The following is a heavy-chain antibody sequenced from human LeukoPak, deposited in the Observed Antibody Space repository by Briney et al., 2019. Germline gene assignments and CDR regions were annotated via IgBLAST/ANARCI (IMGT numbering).Heavy chain of an antibody. CDR2: IYYSGST. J-gene: IGHJ4*02. V-gene: IGHV4-59*12. CDR3: ARGRLGGYSYGYAFDY. CDR1: GGSISSYY. Sequence: SETLSLTCSVSGGSISSYYWSWIRQPPGKGLEWIGYIYYSGSTNYNPSLKSRVTISVDTSKNQFSLKLSSVTAADTAVYYCARGRLGGYSYGYAFDYWGQGTLVTVSS. D-gene: IGHD5-18*01.